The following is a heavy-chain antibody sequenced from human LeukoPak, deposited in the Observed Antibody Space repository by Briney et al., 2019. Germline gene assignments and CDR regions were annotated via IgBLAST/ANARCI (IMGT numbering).Heavy chain of an antibody. Sequence: GGSLRLSCAASGFTFSSYGMHWVRQAPGKGLEWGAVISYDGSNKYYGDSLRGRFTISRDNSKNTLYLQMNSLGTEDTAVYYCVKAGWFGEFRMFSGYWGQGTLVTVSS. CDR1: GFTFSSYG. CDR3: VKAGWFGEFRMFSGY. D-gene: IGHD3-10*01. J-gene: IGHJ4*02. V-gene: IGHV3-30*18. CDR2: ISYDGSNK.